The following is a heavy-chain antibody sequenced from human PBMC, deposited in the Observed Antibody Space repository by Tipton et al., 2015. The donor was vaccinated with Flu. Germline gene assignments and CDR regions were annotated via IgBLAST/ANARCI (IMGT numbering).Heavy chain of an antibody. D-gene: IGHD3-22*01. V-gene: IGHV4-4*07. CDR1: GDSIRSYY. CDR3: ARDSGYYSTWFDP. CDR2: IYSSGST. Sequence: GLVKPSETLSLTCTVSGDSIRSYYWSWIRRPAGKGLEWIGRIYSSGSTNYNPSLKSRVTMSVDMSKNQFSLKLSSVTAADTALYYCARDSGYYSTWFDPWGQGTLVTVSS. J-gene: IGHJ5*02.